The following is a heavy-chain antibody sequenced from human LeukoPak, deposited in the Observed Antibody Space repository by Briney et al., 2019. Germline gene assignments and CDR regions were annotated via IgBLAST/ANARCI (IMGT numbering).Heavy chain of an antibody. Sequence: SVKVSCKASGGTLNIYAITWVRQAPGQGLEWMGGIIPIFGTANYAQKFHDRVTITTDESTSTAYMQLSSLRSDDTAVYYCARVRVVLPAATQEVYYYYYYMDVWGKGTTVTVSS. D-gene: IGHD2-2*01. CDR2: IIPIFGTA. J-gene: IGHJ6*03. CDR3: ARVRVVLPAATQEVYYYYYYMDV. V-gene: IGHV1-69*05. CDR1: GGTLNIYA.